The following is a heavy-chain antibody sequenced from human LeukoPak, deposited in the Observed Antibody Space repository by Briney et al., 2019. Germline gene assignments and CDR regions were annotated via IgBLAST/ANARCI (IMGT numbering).Heavy chain of an antibody. D-gene: IGHD5-18*01. V-gene: IGHV4-34*01. CDR3: ARRGYSYGYFSPEFHY. CDR1: GGSFSGYY. J-gene: IGHJ4*02. Sequence: SETLSLTCAVYGGSFSGYYWSWIRQPPGKGMEWIGEINHSGSTNYNPSLKSRVTISVDTSKNQFSLKLSSVTAADTAVYYCARRGYSYGYFSPEFHYWGQGTLVTVSS. CDR2: INHSGST.